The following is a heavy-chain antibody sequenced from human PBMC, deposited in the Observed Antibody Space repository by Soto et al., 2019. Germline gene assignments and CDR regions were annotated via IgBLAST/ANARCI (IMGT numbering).Heavy chain of an antibody. Sequence: LRLSCAASGFTFRSYAMHWARQAPGKGLEWVAVISYDGSNKYYADSVKGRFTISRDNSKNTLYLQMNSLRAEDTAVYYCATSRRNWNSKRPDSVRYYYGMDVWGQGTTVTVSS. CDR3: ATSRRNWNSKRPDSVRYYYGMDV. D-gene: IGHD1-7*01. CDR2: ISYDGSNK. V-gene: IGHV3-30-3*01. J-gene: IGHJ6*02. CDR1: GFTFRSYA.